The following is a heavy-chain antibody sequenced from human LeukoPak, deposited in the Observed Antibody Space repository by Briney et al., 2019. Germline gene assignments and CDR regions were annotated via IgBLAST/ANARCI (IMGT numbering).Heavy chain of an antibody. CDR3: ASLLMDAYVFLYFDC. V-gene: IGHV4-4*08. J-gene: IGHJ4*02. CDR2: IYHSGST. Sequence: PSETLSLTCTVSGGSINDASWNWIRQPPGQGLEWIGYIYHSGSTYYNPSLKSRVTISVDTSKNQFSLKLSSVTAADTAVYYCASLLMDAYVFLYFDCWGQGTLVTVSS. CDR1: GGSINDAS. D-gene: IGHD3-16*01.